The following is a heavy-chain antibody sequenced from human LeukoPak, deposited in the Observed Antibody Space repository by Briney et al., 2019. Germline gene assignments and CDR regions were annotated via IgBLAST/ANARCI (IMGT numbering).Heavy chain of an antibody. CDR1: GYSISSGYY. CDR2: IFHSGST. V-gene: IGHV4-38-2*02. CDR3: ARARGGSGYYYYGMDV. D-gene: IGHD6-19*01. J-gene: IGHJ6*02. Sequence: PSETLSLTCTVSGYSISSGYYWGWIRQPPGKGLEWIGNIFHSGSTYYNPSLKSRVTISVDTSKNQFSLKLSSVTAADTAVYYCARARGGSGYYYYGMDVWGQGTTVTVSS.